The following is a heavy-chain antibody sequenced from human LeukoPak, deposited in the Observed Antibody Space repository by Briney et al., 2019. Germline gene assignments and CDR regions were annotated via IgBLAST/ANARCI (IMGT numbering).Heavy chain of an antibody. CDR2: INYSGST. CDR3: ARGNSDGKREDY. D-gene: IGHD2-15*01. Sequence: SETLSLTCTVSGGSIASAGYYWSWIRQHPGKGLEWIGYINYSGSTYYNPSLKSRVTISGDTSKNQFSLKLSSVTAADTAVYYCARGNSDGKREDYWGPGTLLTVSS. CDR1: GGSIASAGYY. V-gene: IGHV4-31*03. J-gene: IGHJ4*02.